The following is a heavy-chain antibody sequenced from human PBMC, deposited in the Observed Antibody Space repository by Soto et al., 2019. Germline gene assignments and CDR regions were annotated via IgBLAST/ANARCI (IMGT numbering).Heavy chain of an antibody. D-gene: IGHD1-1*01. CDR2: IYYSGST. CDR3: ARERGTTGDNWFDP. CDR1: GGSISSYY. Sequence: SETLSLTCTVSGGSISSYYWSWIRQPPGKGLEWIGYIYYSGSTYYNPSLKSRVTISVDTSKNQFSLKLSSVTAADTAVYYCARERGTTGDNWFDPWGQGTLVTVSS. J-gene: IGHJ5*02. V-gene: IGHV4-30-4*08.